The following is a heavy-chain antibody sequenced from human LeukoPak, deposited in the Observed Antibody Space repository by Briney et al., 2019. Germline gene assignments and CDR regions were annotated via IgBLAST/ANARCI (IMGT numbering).Heavy chain of an antibody. CDR2: IIPIFGTA. D-gene: IGHD3-22*01. Sequence: GASVKVSCKASGGTFSSYAISWVRQAPGQGLEWMGGIIPIFGTANYAQKFQGRVTITADESTSTAYMELSSLRSEDTAVYYCARDFGGSTMIARETHYYYYYYMDVWGKGTTVTVSS. CDR3: ARDFGGSTMIARETHYYYYYYMDV. V-gene: IGHV1-69*13. J-gene: IGHJ6*03. CDR1: GGTFSSYA.